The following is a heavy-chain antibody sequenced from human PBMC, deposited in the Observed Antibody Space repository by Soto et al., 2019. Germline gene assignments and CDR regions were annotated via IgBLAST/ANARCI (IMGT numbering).Heavy chain of an antibody. CDR3: ARDPAYCGGDCP. D-gene: IGHD2-21*02. CDR2: IIPIFCTA. Sequence: QVQLVQSGAEVKKPGSSVKVSCKASGGTFSSYAISWVRHAPGQCLEWMGGIIPIFCTANYAQKFQGRVKITADESTSTAYMELSSLRSEDTAVYYCARDPAYCGGDCPSGQGTLVTVSS. CDR1: GGTFSSYA. J-gene: IGHJ5*02. V-gene: IGHV1-69*01.